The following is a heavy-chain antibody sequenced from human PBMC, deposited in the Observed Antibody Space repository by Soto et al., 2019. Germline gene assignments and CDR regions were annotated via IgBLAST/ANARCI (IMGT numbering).Heavy chain of an antibody. V-gene: IGHV4-39*01. J-gene: IGHJ3*02. CDR1: GGSISSSSYY. D-gene: IGHD2-2*01. Sequence: SETLSLTCTVSGGSISSSSYYWGWIRQPPGKGLEWIGSIYYSGSTYYNPSLKSRVTISVDTSKNQFSLKLSSVTAADTAVYYCARLKGYCSSTSCYAFDIWGQGTMVTVSS. CDR3: ARLKGYCSSTSCYAFDI. CDR2: IYYSGST.